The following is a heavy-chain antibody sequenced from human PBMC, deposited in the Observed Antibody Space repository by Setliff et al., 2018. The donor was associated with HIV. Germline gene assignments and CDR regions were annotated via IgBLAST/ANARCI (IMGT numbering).Heavy chain of an antibody. J-gene: IGHJ5*02. D-gene: IGHD6-19*01. CDR3: ARIGSGWSVGWFDP. V-gene: IGHV4-38-2*02. CDR2: IDASANT. Sequence: PSETLSLTCTVSGSSIRSNYYWAWIRQAPGKGLEWIGCIDASANTYYIPSLKSLATISIDTSKNQLSLKLRSVTAADTAVYYCARIGSGWSVGWFDPWGQGTLVTVSS. CDR1: GSSIRSNYY.